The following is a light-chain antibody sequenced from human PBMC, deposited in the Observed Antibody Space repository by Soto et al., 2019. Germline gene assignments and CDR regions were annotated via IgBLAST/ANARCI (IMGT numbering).Light chain of an antibody. V-gene: IGKV3-20*01. CDR3: QHYGSSWT. Sequence: EIVLTQFPGTLSLSPGERATLSCRASQSVSSSYLAWYQQKAGQAPRLLIYGASNRATGIPDRFSGSGSGTDFILTISRLEPEDFAVYYCQHYGSSWTFGQGTKVEIK. J-gene: IGKJ1*01. CDR1: QSVSSSY. CDR2: GAS.